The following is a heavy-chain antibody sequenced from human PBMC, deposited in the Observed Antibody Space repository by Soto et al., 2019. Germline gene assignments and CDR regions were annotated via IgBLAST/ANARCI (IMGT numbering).Heavy chain of an antibody. CDR3: ARGVTAGGDY. J-gene: IGHJ4*02. D-gene: IGHD1-26*01. V-gene: IGHV1-8*01. Sequence: ASVEVSCKASGYSFTSLDINWVRQTTGQGLEWMGWMQPSSGRTGYAQKFQGRVTMTRDTSINTAYMELSSLTSDDTAFYYCARGVTAGGDYWGQGTLVIVSS. CDR1: GYSFTSLD. CDR2: MQPSSGRT.